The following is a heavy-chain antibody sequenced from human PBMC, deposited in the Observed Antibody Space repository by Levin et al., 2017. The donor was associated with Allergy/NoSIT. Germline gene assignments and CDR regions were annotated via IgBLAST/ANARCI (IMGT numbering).Heavy chain of an antibody. J-gene: IGHJ4*02. CDR3: AKPADYGDSYFDY. D-gene: IGHD4-17*01. CDR1: GFTFSSYG. V-gene: IGHV3-30*18. Sequence: GESLKISCAASGFTFSSYGMHWVRQAPGKGLEWVAVISYDGSNKYYADSVKGRFTISRDNSKNTLYLQMNSLRAEDTAVYYCAKPADYGDSYFDYWGQGTLVTVSS. CDR2: ISYDGSNK.